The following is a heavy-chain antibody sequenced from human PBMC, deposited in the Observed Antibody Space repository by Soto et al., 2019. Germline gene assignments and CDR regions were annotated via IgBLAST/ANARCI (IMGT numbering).Heavy chain of an antibody. J-gene: IGHJ4*02. CDR2: IKSKTDGGTT. Sequence: EVQLVESGGGLVKPGGSLRLSCAASGFTFSNAWMNWVRQAPGKGLEWVGRIKSKTDGGTTDYAAPVKGRFTISRDDSKSTLYLQMNSLKTEDTAVYYCTTGHSMVRGAIYYFDYWGQGTLVTVSS. CDR3: TTGHSMVRGAIYYFDY. CDR1: GFTFSNAW. V-gene: IGHV3-15*07. D-gene: IGHD3-10*01.